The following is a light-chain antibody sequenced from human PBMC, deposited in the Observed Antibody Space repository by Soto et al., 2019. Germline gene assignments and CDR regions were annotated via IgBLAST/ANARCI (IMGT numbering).Light chain of an antibody. CDR3: SSYAGSNNLV. J-gene: IGLJ1*01. Sequence: QSALAQPRSVSGSPGQSVTISCTGTSSDVGGYNYVSWYQQHPGKAPKLMIYEVSKRPSGVPDRFSGSKSGNTASLTVSGLQAEDEADYYCSSYAGSNNLVFGTGTKVTVL. CDR1: SSDVGGYNY. CDR2: EVS. V-gene: IGLV2-8*01.